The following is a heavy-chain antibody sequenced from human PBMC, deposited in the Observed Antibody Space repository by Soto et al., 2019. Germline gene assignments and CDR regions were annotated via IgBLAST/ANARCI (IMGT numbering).Heavy chain of an antibody. CDR3: ARKTSHYGTDV. Sequence: QVQLVQSGAEAKKPGSSVKVSCKASGGTFSSYTISWVRQAPGQGLECMGRIIPMLNITNYAQKFQGRVTITADKSTTTAYMELSSLRSEDTAVYYCARKTSHYGTDVWGQGTTVTVSS. CDR2: IIPMLNIT. CDR1: GGTFSSYT. J-gene: IGHJ6*02. V-gene: IGHV1-69*02.